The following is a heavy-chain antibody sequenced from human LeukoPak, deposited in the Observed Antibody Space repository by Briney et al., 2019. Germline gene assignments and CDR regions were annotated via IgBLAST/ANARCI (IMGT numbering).Heavy chain of an antibody. CDR3: ARLINKLIAATGTGPFDH. V-gene: IGHV4-59*01. D-gene: IGHD6-13*01. CDR1: GGSISSYY. Sequence: PSETLSLTCTVSGGSISSYYWSWIRQPPGKGLEWIGYIYYSGSTNYNPSLKSRVTMSVDTSKNLFSLKLSSVTAADTAVYYCARLINKLIAATGTGPFDHWGQGTLVTASS. CDR2: IYYSGST. J-gene: IGHJ4*02.